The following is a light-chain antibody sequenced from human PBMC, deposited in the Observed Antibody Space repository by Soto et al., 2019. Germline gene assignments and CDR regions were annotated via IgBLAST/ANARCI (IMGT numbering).Light chain of an antibody. V-gene: IGLV2-23*01. J-gene: IGLJ1*01. Sequence: QSVLTQPASGSGSPGQSITISCTGTTIEVGSYSLVSWYQHHPGKAPQLMIYEASKRPSGVSNRFSGSKSGNTASLTISGLQAEDEADYYCYSYGGSYYVFGTGTKVTVL. CDR2: EAS. CDR3: YSYGGSYYV. CDR1: TIEVGSYSL.